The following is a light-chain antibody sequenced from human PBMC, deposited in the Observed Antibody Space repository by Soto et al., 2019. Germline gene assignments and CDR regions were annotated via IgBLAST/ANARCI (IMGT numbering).Light chain of an antibody. V-gene: IGKV2-28*01. Sequence: DIVMTQAPLSLPVTPGEPASISCRSSQSLLHSDGYNHLDWYLQKPGQSPQLLIYEGSKRASGFPGRFSGSGSGTDFTLKISRVEAADVGIYHCMQALLPRPSFGGGTKVEIK. CDR2: EGS. J-gene: IGKJ4*01. CDR3: MQALLPRPS. CDR1: QSLLHSDGYNH.